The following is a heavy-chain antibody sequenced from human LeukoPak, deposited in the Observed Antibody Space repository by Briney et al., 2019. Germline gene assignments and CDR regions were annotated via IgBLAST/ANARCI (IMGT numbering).Heavy chain of an antibody. CDR2: INPNSGGT. D-gene: IGHD6-19*01. CDR1: GYTFTGYY. V-gene: IGHV1-2*02. Sequence: ASVKVSCKASGYTFTGYYMHWVRQAPGQGLEWMGWINPNSGGTNYAQKFQGRVIMTRDTSISTAYMELSRLRSEDTAVYYCAIMAGAGPYYFDYWGQGTLVTVSS. J-gene: IGHJ4*02. CDR3: AIMAGAGPYYFDY.